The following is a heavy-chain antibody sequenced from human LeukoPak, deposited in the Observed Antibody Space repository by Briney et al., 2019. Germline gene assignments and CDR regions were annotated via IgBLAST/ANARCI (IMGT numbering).Heavy chain of an antibody. J-gene: IGHJ6*03. Sequence: PGGTLRLSCAASGFTFSTYGMNWVRQAPGKGLEWVSCISGRGGSTYYADSVKGRFTMSRDNSKNTLYLQMNSLRAEDTAVYYCAKEGIVVEPADTNYYYYYMNVWGKGTTVTISS. CDR1: GFTFSTYG. D-gene: IGHD2-2*01. V-gene: IGHV3-23*01. CDR3: AKEGIVVEPADTNYYYYYMNV. CDR2: ISGRGGST.